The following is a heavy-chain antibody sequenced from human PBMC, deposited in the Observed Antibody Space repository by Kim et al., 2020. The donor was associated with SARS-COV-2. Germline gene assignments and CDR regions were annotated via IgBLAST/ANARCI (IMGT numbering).Heavy chain of an antibody. J-gene: IGHJ4*02. CDR3: ARESAAVAGAFDY. Sequence: YAVSVKSRIPINPDPSKNQFSLQLNSVTPEDTAVYYCARESAAVAGAFDYWGQGTLVTVSS. D-gene: IGHD6-19*01. V-gene: IGHV6-1*01.